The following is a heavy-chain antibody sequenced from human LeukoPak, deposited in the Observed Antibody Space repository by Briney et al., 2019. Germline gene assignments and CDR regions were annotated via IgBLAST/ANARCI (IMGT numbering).Heavy chain of an antibody. J-gene: IGHJ4*02. CDR3: ARGGSSSPTRPFDY. V-gene: IGHV1-2*06. CDR2: INPNSGGT. CDR1: GYTFTGYY. D-gene: IGHD6-6*01. Sequence: ASVKVSCKASGYTFTGYYMHWVRQAPGQGLEWMGRINPNSGGTNYAQKFQGRVTMTRDTSISTAYMELSRLRSDDTAVYYRARGGSSSPTRPFDYWGQGTLVTVSS.